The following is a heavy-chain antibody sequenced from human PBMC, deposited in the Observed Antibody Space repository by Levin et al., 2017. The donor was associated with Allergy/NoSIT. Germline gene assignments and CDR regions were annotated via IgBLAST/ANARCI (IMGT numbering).Heavy chain of an antibody. CDR1: GGSISSYY. D-gene: IGHD6-19*01. CDR3: GRHLPWGAVAANAADAFDI. J-gene: IGHJ3*02. Sequence: SETLSLTCTVSGGSISSYYWSWIRQPPGKGLEWIGYLSDSESTNYNPSLKSRVTISVDTSKNQFSLKLSSVTAADTAVYYCGRHLPWGAVAANAADAFDIWGQGTKVTVSS. CDR2: LSDSEST. V-gene: IGHV4-59*08.